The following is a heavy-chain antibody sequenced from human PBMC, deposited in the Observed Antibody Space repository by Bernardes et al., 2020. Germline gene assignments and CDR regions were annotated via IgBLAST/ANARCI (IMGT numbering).Heavy chain of an antibody. CDR1: GFTFSSYS. J-gene: IGHJ4*02. D-gene: IGHD3-22*01. Sequence: GGSLRLSCAASGFTFSSYSMNWVRQAPGKGLEWVSYISSSSSTIYYADSVKGRFTISRDNAKNSLYLQMNSLRDEDTAVYYCARELYYYDSSGMGYWGQGTLVTVSS. V-gene: IGHV3-48*02. CDR2: ISSSSSTI. CDR3: ARELYYYDSSGMGY.